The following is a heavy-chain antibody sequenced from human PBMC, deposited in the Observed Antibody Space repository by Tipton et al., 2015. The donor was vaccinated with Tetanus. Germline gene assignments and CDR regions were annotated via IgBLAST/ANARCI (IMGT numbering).Heavy chain of an antibody. CDR3: ARSIAVLHYFDY. CDR2: IYYSGST. CDR1: GGSISSSSYY. V-gene: IGHV4-39*01. D-gene: IGHD6-19*01. Sequence: TLSLTCTVSGGSISSSSYYWGWIRQPPGKGLEWIGSIYYSGSTYYNPSLKSRVTIPVDTSKNQFSLKLSSVTAADTAVYYCARSIAVLHYFDYWGQGTLVTVSS. J-gene: IGHJ4*02.